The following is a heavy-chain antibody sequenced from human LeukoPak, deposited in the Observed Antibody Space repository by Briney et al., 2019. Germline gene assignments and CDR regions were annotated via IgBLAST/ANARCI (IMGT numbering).Heavy chain of an antibody. CDR3: ARDLGLRGVTNWFDP. V-gene: IGHV1-46*01. Sequence: GASVKVSCKASAYTFSTYLLHWVRQAPGQGLEWMGIIDPSGGSTGYAQKFQGRVTMTSDTSTSTVYMELSSLRSEDTAVYYCARDLGLRGVTNWFDPWGQGTLVTVSS. CDR2: IDPSGGST. J-gene: IGHJ5*02. CDR1: AYTFSTYL. D-gene: IGHD3-10*01.